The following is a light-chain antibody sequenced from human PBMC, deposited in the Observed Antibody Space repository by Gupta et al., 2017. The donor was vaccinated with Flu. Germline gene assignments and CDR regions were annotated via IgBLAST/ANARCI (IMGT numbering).Light chain of an antibody. CDR1: SSDVGSYNY. Sequence: SVTISCTGTSSDVGSYNYVSWYQQHPGKAPKLMIYEGSKRPSGVPDRFSGSQSGNTASLTVSGLQAEDEADYYCSSFAGGNNYFFGTATKVTVL. V-gene: IGLV2-8*01. CDR3: SSFAGGNNYF. J-gene: IGLJ1*01. CDR2: EGS.